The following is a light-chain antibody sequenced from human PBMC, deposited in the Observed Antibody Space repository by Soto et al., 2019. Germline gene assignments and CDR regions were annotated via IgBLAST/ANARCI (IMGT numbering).Light chain of an antibody. CDR2: GAS. V-gene: IGKV3-15*01. CDR1: QSVSSN. Sequence: EIVMTQSPASLSVPPGERATLSCRASQSVSSNFAWYLQKPGQAPRLLIYGASTRATAVPARCSGGGSGTEFTLTISSLQSEDSAFYYCQQYNKWPISFGKGTRLEIK. J-gene: IGKJ5*01. CDR3: QQYNKWPIS.